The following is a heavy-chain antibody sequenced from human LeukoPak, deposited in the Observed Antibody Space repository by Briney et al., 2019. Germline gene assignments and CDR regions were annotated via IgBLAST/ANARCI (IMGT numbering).Heavy chain of an antibody. J-gene: IGHJ2*01. CDR1: GFTFSSYA. D-gene: IGHD2-21*02. CDR2: ISSNGGST. V-gene: IGHV3-64*02. CDR3: GKESYCCGDCHRFLDL. Sequence: PGGSLRLSCAASGFTFSSYAMDWVRQAPGKGLEFVSAISSNGGSTYYADSVKGRFTISRDNSKNTLYLQMDSLRAEDMAVYYCGKESYCCGDCHRFLDLWGRGTLVTVSS.